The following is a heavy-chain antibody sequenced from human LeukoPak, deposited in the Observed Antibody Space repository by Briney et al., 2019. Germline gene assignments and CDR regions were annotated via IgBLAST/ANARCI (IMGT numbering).Heavy chain of an antibody. Sequence: SVKVSCKASGGTFSSYAISWVRQAPGQGLEWMGGIIPIFGTANYAQKFQGRVTITADESTSTAYMELSSLRSEHTAVYYCARGGLYCSSTSCYTPFDYWGQGTLVTVSS. J-gene: IGHJ4*02. CDR2: IIPIFGTA. CDR3: ARGGLYCSSTSCYTPFDY. V-gene: IGHV1-69*13. D-gene: IGHD2-2*02. CDR1: GGTFSSYA.